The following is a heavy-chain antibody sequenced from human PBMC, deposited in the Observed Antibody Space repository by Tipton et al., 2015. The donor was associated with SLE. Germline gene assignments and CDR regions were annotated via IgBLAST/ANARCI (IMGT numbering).Heavy chain of an antibody. CDR3: AMSGALVPASITWLDP. CDR2: VYYSGST. Sequence: TLSLTCTVAGASISSGGLYWSWIRQRPGKGLEWIGYVYYSGSTYYNPSLKSRVSISVDTSKNHFSLNLNSVTAADTAIYYCAMSGALVPASITWLDPWGQGTLVTVSS. J-gene: IGHJ5*02. CDR1: GASISSGGLY. V-gene: IGHV4-31*03. D-gene: IGHD2-2*01.